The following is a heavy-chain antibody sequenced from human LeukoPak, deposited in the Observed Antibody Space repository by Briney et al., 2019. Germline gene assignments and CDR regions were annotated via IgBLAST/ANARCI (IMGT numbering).Heavy chain of an antibody. CDR1: GFTVSSNY. D-gene: IGHD4-17*01. Sequence: GGSLRLSCAASGFTVSSNYMSWVRQAPGKGLEWVSVIYSGGSTYYADSVKGRFIISRDNSKNTLYLQVNSLRAEDTAVYYCASVAHDYGDYGGMDVWGKGTTVTVSS. CDR2: IYSGGST. J-gene: IGHJ6*04. V-gene: IGHV3-53*01. CDR3: ASVAHDYGDYGGMDV.